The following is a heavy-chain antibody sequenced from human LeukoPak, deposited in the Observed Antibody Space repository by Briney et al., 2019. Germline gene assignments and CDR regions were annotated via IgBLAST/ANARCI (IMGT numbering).Heavy chain of an antibody. CDR3: AAIKRGYDDLHFHY. J-gene: IGHJ4*02. Sequence: SETLSLTFTVIGPAISSHYWGGLRQPPGKGLEWIGNTWYFGSTSYNPSLSNRVTISEDTSKNQISLKLSSVTAADTAIYYCAAIKRGYDDLHFHYWGQGRLVTVS. CDR1: GPAISSHY. D-gene: IGHD2-15*01. CDR2: TWYFGST. V-gene: IGHV4-59*11.